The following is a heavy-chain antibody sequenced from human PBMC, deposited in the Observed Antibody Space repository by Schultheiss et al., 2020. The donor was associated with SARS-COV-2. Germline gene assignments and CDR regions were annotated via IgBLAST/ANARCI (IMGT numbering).Heavy chain of an antibody. CDR1: GFTFSSYG. CDR2: ISYDGSNK. Sequence: GGSLRLSCAASGFTFSSYGIHWVRQAPGKGLELVTFISYDGSNKKYADSVKGRFTISRDNSKNTVYLQMNSLRAEDTAVYYCATDTFYNDRSGYYSFDYWGQGTLVTVSS. J-gene: IGHJ4*02. CDR3: ATDTFYNDRSGYYSFDY. V-gene: IGHV3-30*03. D-gene: IGHD3-22*01.